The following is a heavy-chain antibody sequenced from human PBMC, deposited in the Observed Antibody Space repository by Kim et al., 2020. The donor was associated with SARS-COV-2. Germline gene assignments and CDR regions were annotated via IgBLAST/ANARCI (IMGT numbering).Heavy chain of an antibody. CDR3: ASSGSGWTSGY. D-gene: IGHD6-19*01. J-gene: IGHJ4*02. CDR2: I. V-gene: IGHV3-21*01. Sequence: IYYADPVKGRFTISRDNAKNALYLQMNSLRAEDTAVYYCASSGSGWTSGYWGQGTLVTVSS.